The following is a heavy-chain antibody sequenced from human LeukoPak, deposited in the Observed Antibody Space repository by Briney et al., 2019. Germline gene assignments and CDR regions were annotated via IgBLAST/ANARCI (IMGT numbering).Heavy chain of an antibody. Sequence: GGSLRLSCAASGLTFSDHYMDWVRQAPGKGLEWVGRSRNKANSYTTEYAASVRGRFTTSRDDSKNSLYLQMNSLKTEDTAVYYCTRAGRDSSDYYYFDYWGQGILVTVSS. CDR1: GLTFSDHY. CDR2: SRNKANSYTT. CDR3: TRAGRDSSDYYYFDY. J-gene: IGHJ4*02. V-gene: IGHV3-72*01. D-gene: IGHD3-22*01.